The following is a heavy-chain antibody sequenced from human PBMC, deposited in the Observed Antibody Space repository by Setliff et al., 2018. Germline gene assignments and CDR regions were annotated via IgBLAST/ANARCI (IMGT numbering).Heavy chain of an antibody. CDR2: ISWNSGSI. D-gene: IGHD6-19*01. Sequence: GGSLRLSCAASGFTFDDYAMHWVRQAPGKGLEWVSGISWNSGSIGYADSVKGRFTISRDTSTNTLYLQMSSLRADDTALYYCARGDSSGWYVYWGQGTLVTVSS. V-gene: IGHV3-9*01. CDR1: GFTFDDYA. CDR3: ARGDSSGWYVY. J-gene: IGHJ4*02.